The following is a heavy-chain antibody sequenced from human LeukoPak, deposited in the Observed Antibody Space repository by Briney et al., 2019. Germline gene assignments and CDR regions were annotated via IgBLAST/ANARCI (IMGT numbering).Heavy chain of an antibody. Sequence: GGSLRLSCAASGFTFSSYSMNWVRQAPGKGLEWVSSISSSSSYIYYADSVKGRFTISRDNAKNSLYLQMNSLRAEDTAVYYCGRAGGYCSSTSCYLTAFDIWGQGTMVTVSS. CDR1: GFTFSSYS. V-gene: IGHV3-21*01. CDR2: ISSSSSYI. J-gene: IGHJ3*02. CDR3: GRAGGYCSSTSCYLTAFDI. D-gene: IGHD2-2*01.